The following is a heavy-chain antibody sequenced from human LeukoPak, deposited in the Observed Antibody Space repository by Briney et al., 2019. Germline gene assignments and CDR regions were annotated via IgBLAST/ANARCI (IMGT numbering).Heavy chain of an antibody. CDR3: ARASWDYSSSSGIDY. CDR1: GGSFSGYY. CDR2: INHSGST. J-gene: IGHJ4*02. Sequence: KPSETLPLTCAVYGGSFSGYYWSWIRQPPGKGLEWIGEINHSGSTKYNPSLKSRVTISVDTPKNQFSLKLSSVTAADTAVYYCARASWDYSSSSGIDYWGQGTLVTVSS. D-gene: IGHD6-6*01. V-gene: IGHV4-34*01.